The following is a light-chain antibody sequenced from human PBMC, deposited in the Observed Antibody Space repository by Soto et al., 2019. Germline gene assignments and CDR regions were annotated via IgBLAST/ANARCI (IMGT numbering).Light chain of an antibody. J-gene: IGKJ5*01. Sequence: EIVLTQSPGILSLSPGERATLSCRASQSVSSNLAWYQQKPGQAPRLLIYGASNRVTGIPARFRGSGSGTEFTLTISSLQSEDFAVYYCQQYNYWPPITFGQGTRLEIK. CDR2: GAS. CDR3: QQYNYWPPIT. V-gene: IGKV3D-15*01. CDR1: QSVSSN.